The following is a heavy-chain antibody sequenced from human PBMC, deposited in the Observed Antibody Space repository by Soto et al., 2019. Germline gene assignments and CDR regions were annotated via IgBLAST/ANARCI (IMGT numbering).Heavy chain of an antibody. CDR2: IYYSGST. CDR1: GGSISSSSYY. V-gene: IGHV4-39*01. J-gene: IGHJ4*02. CDR3: VRAVRGVIVDY. Sequence: QLQLQESGPGLVKPSETLSLTCTVSGGSISSSSYYWGWIRQPPGKGLEWIGSIYYSGSTYYNPSLKSRVTLSVDTSKNQFSLKLSSVTAADTAVYYCVRAVRGVIVDYWGQGTLVTVSS. D-gene: IGHD3-10*01.